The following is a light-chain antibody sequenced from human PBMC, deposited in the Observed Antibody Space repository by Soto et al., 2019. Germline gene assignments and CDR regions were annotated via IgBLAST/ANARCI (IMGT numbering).Light chain of an antibody. CDR3: QQRKYWPPLT. CDR2: DAS. CDR1: HSVDIY. Sequence: EAVLTQSPATLSLSPGETATLSCRASHSVDIYVAWYQQKPGQAPRLLIYDASNRATGIPARFSGGGSATEFTLTISSLVPEDFAVYYCQQRKYWPPLTFGQGTRLEI. V-gene: IGKV3-11*01. J-gene: IGKJ5*01.